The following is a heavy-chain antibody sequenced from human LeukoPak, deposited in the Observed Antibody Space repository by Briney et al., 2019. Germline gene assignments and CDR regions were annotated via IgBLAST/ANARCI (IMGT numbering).Heavy chain of an antibody. J-gene: IGHJ6*02. Sequence: GGSLRLSCAASGFTFSSYAMHWVRQAAGKGLEWVAVISYDGSNKYYADSVKGRFTISRDNSKNALYLQMNSLRAEDTAVYYCAREHNTYYDFWSGYSYGMDVWGQGTTVTVSS. D-gene: IGHD3-3*01. V-gene: IGHV3-30-3*01. CDR2: ISYDGSNK. CDR1: GFTFSSYA. CDR3: AREHNTYYDFWSGYSYGMDV.